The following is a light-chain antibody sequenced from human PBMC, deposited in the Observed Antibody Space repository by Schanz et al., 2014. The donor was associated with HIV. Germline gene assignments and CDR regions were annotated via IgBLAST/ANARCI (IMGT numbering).Light chain of an antibody. CDR2: GVF. J-gene: IGLJ2*01. CDR1: NNDIGSYTY. Sequence: QSVLTQPASVSGSPGQSITVSCTGTNNDIGSYTYVAWYQQHPGKAPKVVVYGVFDRPSGVSNRFSGSRSGNTASLTISGLQAEDEADYYCSSYTSTSFVAFGGGIKLTVL. V-gene: IGLV2-14*03. CDR3: SSYTSTSFVA.